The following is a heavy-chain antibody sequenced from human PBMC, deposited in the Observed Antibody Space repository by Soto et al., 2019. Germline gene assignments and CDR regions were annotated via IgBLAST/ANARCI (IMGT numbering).Heavy chain of an antibody. CDR3: ARENWNYDCDY. J-gene: IGHJ4*02. Sequence: ASVKVSCKGFGYIFTGYYIHWVRRAPGQGLEWMGWINPASGGTNYAQKFQGRVTMTRDMSFSTAYMELSRLGSDDTAVYYCARENWNYDCDYWGQGTLVTVSS. CDR1: GYIFTGYY. D-gene: IGHD1-7*01. CDR2: INPASGGT. V-gene: IGHV1-2*02.